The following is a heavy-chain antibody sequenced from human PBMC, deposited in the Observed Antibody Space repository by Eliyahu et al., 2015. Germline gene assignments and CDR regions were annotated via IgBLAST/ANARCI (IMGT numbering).Heavy chain of an antibody. CDR1: GFPXTSHA. J-gene: IGHJ4*02. V-gene: IGHV3-23*01. Sequence: EVQLLESGGGLVQPGGSLRLSXIPSGFPXTSHAMXWVRXAPGKGLEWVSGISRPGDYTNYGDSVKGRFTIARDNSKNTLYLQMNSLRAEDTAIYYCARALDLGAWRFYFDSWGQGTLVTVSS. D-gene: IGHD1-1*01. CDR3: ARALDLGAWRFYFDS. CDR2: ISRPGDYT.